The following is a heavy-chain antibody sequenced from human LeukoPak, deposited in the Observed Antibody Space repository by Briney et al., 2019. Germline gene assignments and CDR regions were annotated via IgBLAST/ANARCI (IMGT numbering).Heavy chain of an antibody. CDR2: ISSSGSTI. D-gene: IGHD6-19*01. Sequence: GGSLRLSCAASGFTFSSYGMNWVRRAPGKGLEWASYISSSGSTIYYAESVKGRFAISRDNAKNSLYLQMNSLRAEDTAVYYCARERDSGGWFDGYYFDYWGQGTLVTVSS. CDR1: GFTFSSYG. J-gene: IGHJ4*02. V-gene: IGHV3-48*03. CDR3: ARERDSGGWFDGYYFDY.